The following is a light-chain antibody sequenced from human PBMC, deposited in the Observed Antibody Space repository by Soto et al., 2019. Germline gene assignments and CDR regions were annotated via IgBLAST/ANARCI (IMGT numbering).Light chain of an antibody. CDR3: QQSYSPSIT. J-gene: IGKJ5*01. V-gene: IGKV1-39*01. CDR1: QSISSY. Sequence: DIQMTKSKYSLSASVGDRVTITCRASQSISSYLNWYHQKPGKAPKLLIYAASSLQSGVPSRFSGSGSGTEFTLTISSLQPEDFATYYCQQSYSPSITFGQGTRLEIK. CDR2: AAS.